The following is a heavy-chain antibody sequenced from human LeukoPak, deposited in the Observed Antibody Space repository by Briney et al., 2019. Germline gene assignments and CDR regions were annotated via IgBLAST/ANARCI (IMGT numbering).Heavy chain of an antibody. CDR2: INHSGST. Sequence: SETLSLTCAVYGGSFSGYYWSWIRQPPGKGLEWIGEINHSGSTNYNPSLKSRVTISVDTSKNQFSLKLSSVTAADTAVYYCARHFPGVVVVAALGYWGQGTLVTVSS. CDR3: ARHFPGVVVVAALGY. CDR1: GGSFSGYY. J-gene: IGHJ4*02. V-gene: IGHV4-34*01. D-gene: IGHD2-15*01.